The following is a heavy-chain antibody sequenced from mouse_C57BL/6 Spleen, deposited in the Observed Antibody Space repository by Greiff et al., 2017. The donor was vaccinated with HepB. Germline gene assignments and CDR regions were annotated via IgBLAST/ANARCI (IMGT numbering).Heavy chain of an antibody. CDR1: GYTFTSYW. V-gene: IGHV1-59*01. CDR2: IDPSDSYT. D-gene: IGHD1-1*01. J-gene: IGHJ2*01. CDR3: ARGGFTTVEGYFDY. Sequence: QVQLKQPGAELVRPGTSVKLSCKASGYTFTSYWMHWVKQRPGQGLEWIGVIDPSDSYTNYNQKFKGKATLTVDTSSSTAYMQLSSLTSEDSAVYYCARGGFTTVEGYFDYWGQGTTLTVSS.